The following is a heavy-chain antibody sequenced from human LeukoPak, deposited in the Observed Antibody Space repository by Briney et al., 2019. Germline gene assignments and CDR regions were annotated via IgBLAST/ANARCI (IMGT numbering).Heavy chain of an antibody. Sequence: SVKVSCKASGGTFSSYAISWVRQAPGQGLEWMGRIIPILGIANYAQKFQGRVTITADKSTSTAYMELSSLRSEDTAVYYSARFDGRDNNWFDPWGQGTLVTVSS. V-gene: IGHV1-69*04. J-gene: IGHJ5*02. CDR1: GGTFSSYA. CDR2: IIPILGIA. CDR3: ARFDGRDNNWFDP.